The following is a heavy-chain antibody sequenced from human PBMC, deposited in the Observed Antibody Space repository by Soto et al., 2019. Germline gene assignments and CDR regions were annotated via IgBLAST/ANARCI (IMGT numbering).Heavy chain of an antibody. CDR3: ARAGNSSSEDFEI. V-gene: IGHV3-13*01. J-gene: IGHJ3*02. CDR1: GFTFSSYD. CDR2: IGTAGDT. D-gene: IGHD6-6*01. Sequence: GGSLRLSCAASGFTFSSYDMHWVRQATGKGLEWVSAIGTAGDTYYPGSVKGRFTISRENAKNSLYLQMNSLRAEDTAVYYCARAGNSSSEDFEIWGQGTMVTVSS.